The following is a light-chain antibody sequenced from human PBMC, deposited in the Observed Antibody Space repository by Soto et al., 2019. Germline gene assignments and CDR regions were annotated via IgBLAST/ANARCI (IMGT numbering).Light chain of an antibody. CDR3: QSYDSSLSGSV. V-gene: IGLV1-40*01. J-gene: IGLJ2*01. CDR1: SSNIGAGYD. CDR2: GNS. Sequence: QSVLTQPTSVSGAPGQRVTISCTGSSSNIGAGYDVHWYQQLPGTAPKLLIYGNSNRPSGVPDRFSGSKSGTSASLAITGLQAEYEADYYCQSYDSSLSGSVFGGGTQLTVL.